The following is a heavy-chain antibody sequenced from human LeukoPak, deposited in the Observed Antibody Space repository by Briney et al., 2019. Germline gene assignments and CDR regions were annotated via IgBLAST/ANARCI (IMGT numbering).Heavy chain of an antibody. CDR3: ASSIAAAGVY. D-gene: IGHD6-13*01. J-gene: IGHJ4*02. CDR2: IYTSGST. CDR1: GGSISSGSYY. V-gene: IGHV4-61*02. Sequence: SETLSLTCTLSGGSISSGSYYWSWIRQPAGKGLEGIERIYTSGSTNYNPSLKSLVSISVHTSKNQFSLKLSSVTAADTAVYYCASSIAAAGVYWGQGTLVTVSS.